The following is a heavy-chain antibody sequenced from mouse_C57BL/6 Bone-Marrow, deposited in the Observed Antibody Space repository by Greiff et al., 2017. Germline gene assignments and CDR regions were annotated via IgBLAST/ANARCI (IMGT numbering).Heavy chain of an antibody. CDR1: GFTFSDSG. J-gene: IGHJ1*03. CDR3: ARPRVYWYFDV. Sequence: VQLKESGGGLVKPGGSLKLSCAASGFTFSDSGMHWVRQAPEKGLEWVAYISSGSSTIYYADTVKGRFTISRDNAKNTLFLQMTSLRSEDTAMYYCARPRVYWYFDVWGTGTTVTVSS. CDR2: ISSGSSTI. V-gene: IGHV5-17*01.